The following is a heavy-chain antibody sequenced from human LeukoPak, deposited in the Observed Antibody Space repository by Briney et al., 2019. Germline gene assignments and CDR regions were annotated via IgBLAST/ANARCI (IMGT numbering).Heavy chain of an antibody. Sequence: GRSLRPSCAASGFTFSSYAMSWVRQAPEKGLEWVSSIRGSGGSIYYADSVKGRFTISRDNSKSTLYLQMNGPRAEDTAIYYCANSVVSAAGPILYWGQGTLVTV. V-gene: IGHV3-23*01. J-gene: IGHJ4*02. CDR3: ANSVVSAAGPILY. D-gene: IGHD6-13*01. CDR1: GFTFSSYA. CDR2: IRGSGGSI.